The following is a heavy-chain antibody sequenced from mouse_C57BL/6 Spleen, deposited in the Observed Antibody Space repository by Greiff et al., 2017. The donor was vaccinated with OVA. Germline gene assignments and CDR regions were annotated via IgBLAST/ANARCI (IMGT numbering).Heavy chain of an antibody. D-gene: IGHD2-1*01. CDR1: GYTFASYW. CDR2: IYPGSGST. V-gene: IGHV1-55*01. Sequence: VQLQQPGAELVKPGASVKMSCKASGYTFASYWITWVKQRPGQGLEWIGDIYPGSGSTNYNEKFKSKATLTVDTSSSTAYMQLSSLTSEDAAVYYCARSSGNYKMDYWGQGTSVTVSS. J-gene: IGHJ4*01. CDR3: ARSSGNYKMDY.